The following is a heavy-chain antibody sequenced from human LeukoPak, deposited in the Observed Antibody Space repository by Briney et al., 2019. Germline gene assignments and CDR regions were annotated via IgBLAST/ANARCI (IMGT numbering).Heavy chain of an antibody. J-gene: IGHJ5*02. CDR2: IGGSDGKT. CDR1: GFTVTTYG. CDR3: AKDMSGSFPNWFDP. D-gene: IGHD1-26*01. V-gene: IGHV3-23*01. Sequence: GGSLRLSCAASGFTVTTYGMSWVRQAPGKGLEWGSSIGGSDGKTYYADFVKGRFTISKDISKNTVYLQMNSLRAEDTAIYFCAKDMSGSFPNWFDPWGQGTLVTVSS.